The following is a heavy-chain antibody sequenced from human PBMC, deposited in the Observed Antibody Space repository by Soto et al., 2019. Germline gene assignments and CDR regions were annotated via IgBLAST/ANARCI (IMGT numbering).Heavy chain of an antibody. V-gene: IGHV3-53*01. Sequence: EVQLVESGGGLIQPGGSLRLSCAASGFTVSSKYLSWVRQAPGKGLEWVSVLYSGGSTYYADSVKGRFTISRDISNNTLYLHMNRLRAEDTAVYYFARDGVGSSTKYFDDWGQGTLVTVSS. CDR3: ARDGVGSSTKYFDD. D-gene: IGHD3-3*01. CDR1: GFTVSSKY. J-gene: IGHJ4*02. CDR2: LYSGGST.